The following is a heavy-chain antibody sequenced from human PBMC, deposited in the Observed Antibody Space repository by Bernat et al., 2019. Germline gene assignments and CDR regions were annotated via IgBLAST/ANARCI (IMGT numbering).Heavy chain of an antibody. CDR2: ISYDGSNK. J-gene: IGHJ4*02. CDR1: GFSFNSYG. Sequence: QVQLVESGGGVVQPGRSLRLSCAASGFSFNSYGMHWVRQAPDKGLEWVAVISYDGSNKYYADSVKGRLTISRDNSKNTLYLQMDSLRTEDTAVYYCAKDRYCSGGGCYTFEYWGQGTQVTVSS. CDR3: AKDRYCSGGGCYTFEY. D-gene: IGHD2-15*01. V-gene: IGHV3-30*18.